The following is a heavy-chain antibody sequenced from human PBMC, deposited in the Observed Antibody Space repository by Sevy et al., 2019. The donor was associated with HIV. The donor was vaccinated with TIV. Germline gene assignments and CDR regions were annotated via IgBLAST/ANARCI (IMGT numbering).Heavy chain of an antibody. J-gene: IGHJ6*02. Sequence: GGSLRLSCAVSGFTFRSYWMSWVRQAPGKGLEWVAHIKVDGSEKYHVDSVKGRFTISRDNAKNSLFLQMNSLRVEDTARYYCARDCSSTSCLWGLDVWGQGTAVTVSS. CDR1: GFTFRSYW. CDR2: IKVDGSEK. CDR3: ARDCSSTSCLWGLDV. V-gene: IGHV3-7*03. D-gene: IGHD2-2*01.